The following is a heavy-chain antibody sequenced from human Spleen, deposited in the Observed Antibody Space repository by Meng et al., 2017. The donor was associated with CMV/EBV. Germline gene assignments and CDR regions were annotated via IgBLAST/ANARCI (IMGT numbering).Heavy chain of an antibody. Sequence: QVEVQQWGAGLLKPSETLSLTCAVYGGSFSGYYWSWIRQPPGKGLEWIGYIYYSGSTYYNPSLKSRVTISVDTSKNQFSLKLSSVTAADTAVYYCARDRGGLDYWGQGTLVTVSS. J-gene: IGHJ4*02. CDR1: GGSFSGYY. CDR3: ARDRGGLDY. V-gene: IGHV4-34*01. D-gene: IGHD2-15*01. CDR2: IYYSGST.